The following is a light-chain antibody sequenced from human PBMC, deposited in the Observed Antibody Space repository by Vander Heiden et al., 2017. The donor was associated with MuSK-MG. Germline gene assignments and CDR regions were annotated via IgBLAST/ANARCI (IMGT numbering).Light chain of an antibody. J-gene: IGKJ5*01. Sequence: EIVMTQSPATLSVSPGERATLSCRASQSVSSNLAWYQQKPGQAPRLLIYGASIRATGIPARFSGSGYGTEFTLTISSLQSEDFAVYYCQQNNNWPPITFGQGTLLEIK. CDR3: QQNNNWPPIT. CDR1: QSVSSN. CDR2: GAS. V-gene: IGKV3D-15*01.